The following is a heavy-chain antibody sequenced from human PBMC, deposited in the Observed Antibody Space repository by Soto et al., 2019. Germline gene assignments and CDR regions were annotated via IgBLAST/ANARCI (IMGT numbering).Heavy chain of an antibody. V-gene: IGHV3-21*01. D-gene: IGHD2-2*01. Sequence: GGSLRLSCAASGFTFSSYSMNWVRQAPGKGLEWVSSISSSSSYIYYADSVKGRFTISRDNAKNSLYLQMNSLRAEDTAVYYCAREGACEVPAACFDYWGQGTLVTVSS. CDR1: GFTFSSYS. J-gene: IGHJ4*02. CDR3: AREGACEVPAACFDY. CDR2: ISSSSSYI.